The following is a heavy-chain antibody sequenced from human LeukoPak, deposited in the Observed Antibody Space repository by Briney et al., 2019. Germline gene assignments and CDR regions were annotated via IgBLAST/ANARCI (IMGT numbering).Heavy chain of an antibody. Sequence: ASVKVSCKASGYIFTNYGLTWVRQAPGQGLEWLGWINSNNGNTNYAQKLQGRVTMTRDTSTTTAYMELRSLRSDDTAVYYCAGGPIAAAGDYWGQGTLVTVSS. V-gene: IGHV1-18*01. CDR1: GYIFTNYG. J-gene: IGHJ4*02. CDR3: AGGPIAAAGDY. CDR2: INSNNGNT. D-gene: IGHD6-13*01.